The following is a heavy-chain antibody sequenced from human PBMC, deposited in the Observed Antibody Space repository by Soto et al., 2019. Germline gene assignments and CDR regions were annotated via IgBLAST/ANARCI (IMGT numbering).Heavy chain of an antibody. CDR2: MNTNSGNT. D-gene: IGHD3-3*01. CDR1: GNTFSSFD. Sequence: QVQLVQSGAEVKKPGASVKVSCRASGNTFSSFDIDWVRQATGQGLEWMGWMNTNSGNTVYAQKLQGRVTMTRNTSINTAYMELSSQRSEDTAVYYCARGTRSVDYWGQGTLVTVAS. J-gene: IGHJ4*02. CDR3: ARGTRSVDY. V-gene: IGHV1-8*01.